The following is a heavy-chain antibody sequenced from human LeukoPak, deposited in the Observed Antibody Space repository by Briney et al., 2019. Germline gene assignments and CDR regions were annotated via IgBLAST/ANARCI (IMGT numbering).Heavy chain of an antibody. V-gene: IGHV3-48*02. CDR3: ARDRGVGLTRPLGVDY. J-gene: IGHJ4*02. CDR2: ISSSSTTI. D-gene: IGHD3-10*01. CDR1: GFTFSSYS. Sequence: GGSLRLSCAASGFTFSSYSMNWVRQAPGKGLEWVSYISSSSTTIYYAGSVQGRFTISRDNAKNSLYLQMNSLRDEDTAVYFCARDRGVGLTRPLGVDYWGQGTLVTVSS.